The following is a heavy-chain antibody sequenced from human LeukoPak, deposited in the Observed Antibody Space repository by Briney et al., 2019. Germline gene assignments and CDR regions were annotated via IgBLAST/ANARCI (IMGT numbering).Heavy chain of an antibody. CDR3: ARTEYYFDH. CDR2: IYYSGSS. V-gene: IGHV4-59*01. Sequence: SETLSLTCTVSGGSISSYYWSWIRQPPGKGLEWIGYIYYSGSSNYNPSLKSRVTMSVDTSKKQFSLKVSSVTAADTAVYYCARTEYYFDHWGQGTLVTVSS. D-gene: IGHD3-10*01. CDR1: GGSISSYY. J-gene: IGHJ4*02.